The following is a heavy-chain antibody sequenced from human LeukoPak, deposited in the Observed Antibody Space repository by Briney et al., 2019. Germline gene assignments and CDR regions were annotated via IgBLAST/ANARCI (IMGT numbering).Heavy chain of an antibody. CDR2: ISSSGSTI. CDR3: ARGGPHLIVVVVAATSYFQH. V-gene: IGHV3-48*03. D-gene: IGHD2-15*01. J-gene: IGHJ1*01. Sequence: GGSLRPSCAASGFTFSSYEMNWVRQAPGKGLEWVSYISSSGSTIYYADSVKGRFTISRDNAKNSLYLQMNSLRAEDTAVYYCARGGPHLIVVVVAATSYFQHWGQGTLVTVSS. CDR1: GFTFSSYE.